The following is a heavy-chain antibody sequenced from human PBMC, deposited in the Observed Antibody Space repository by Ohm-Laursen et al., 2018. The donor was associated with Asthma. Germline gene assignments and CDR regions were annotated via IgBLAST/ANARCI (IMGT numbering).Heavy chain of an antibody. D-gene: IGHD1-1*01. CDR3: ASGLVNNWNPDY. V-gene: IGHV1-69*01. CDR2: NIPILRTA. J-gene: IGHJ4*02. Sequence: SSVKVSCKASGGTFSSYAISWVRQAPGQGLEWMGGNIPILRTANYAQNFRGRVTITADESTSTAYMELSSLRSEDTAVYYCASGLVNNWNPDYWGQGTLVTVSS. CDR1: GGTFSSYA.